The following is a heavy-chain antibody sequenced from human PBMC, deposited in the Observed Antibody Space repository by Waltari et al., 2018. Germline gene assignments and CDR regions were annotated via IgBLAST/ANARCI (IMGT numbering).Heavy chain of an antibody. V-gene: IGHV3-7*01. Sequence: EVQLVESGGGLVQPGGSLRLSCAASAFSLRNHWMNWVRQAPGKGLEWVATIKQDGSENFYVDSVKGRFTISRDTAKSSVFLQMNSLSAEDTAVYYCARDSGGMDVWGQGTTVTVSS. CDR1: AFSLRNHW. D-gene: IGHD1-26*01. CDR3: ARDSGGMDV. J-gene: IGHJ6*02. CDR2: IKQDGSEN.